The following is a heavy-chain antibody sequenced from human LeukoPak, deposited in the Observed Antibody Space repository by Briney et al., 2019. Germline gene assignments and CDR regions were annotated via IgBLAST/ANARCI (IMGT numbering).Heavy chain of an antibody. J-gene: IGHJ5*02. CDR2: IIPIFGTA. Sequence: SVKVSCKASGGTFSSYAISWVRQAPGQGLEWMGGIIPIFGTANYAQKFQGRVTITADESTSTAYMELSSLRPEDTAVYYCARSIAAASYWFDPWGQGTLVTVSS. CDR3: ARSIAAASYWFDP. CDR1: GGTFSSYA. D-gene: IGHD6-13*01. V-gene: IGHV1-69*13.